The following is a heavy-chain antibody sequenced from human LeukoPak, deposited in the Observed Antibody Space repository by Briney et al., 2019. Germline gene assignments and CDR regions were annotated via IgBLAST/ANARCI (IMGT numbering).Heavy chain of an antibody. Sequence: RGSPRLSCAVSGFTFSSYWMHCVRQAPGKGLVWVSRINSDGSSTSYADSVKGRFTISRDNSKNTLYLQMNSLRAEDTAVYYCARGIQGYVEDYWGQGTLVTVS. CDR3: ARGIQGYVEDY. J-gene: IGHJ4*02. D-gene: IGHD5-12*01. CDR1: GFTFSSYW. CDR2: INSDGSST. V-gene: IGHV3-74*01.